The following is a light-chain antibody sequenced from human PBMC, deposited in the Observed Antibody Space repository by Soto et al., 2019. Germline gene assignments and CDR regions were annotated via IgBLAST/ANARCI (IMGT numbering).Light chain of an antibody. V-gene: IGKV3-15*01. J-gene: IGKJ1*01. CDR1: QSVSSN. Sequence: EIVMTRSPATLSVSPGERATLSCRASQSVSSNLAWYQQKPGQAPRLLVYGASTRATDIPARFSGSGSGTEFTLTISSLQSEDFAVYYCQQYNDWPRTFGQGTKVEIK. CDR3: QQYNDWPRT. CDR2: GAS.